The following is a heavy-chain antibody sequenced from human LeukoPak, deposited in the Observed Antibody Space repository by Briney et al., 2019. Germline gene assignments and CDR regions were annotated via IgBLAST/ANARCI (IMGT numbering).Heavy chain of an antibody. CDR3: ARVLNYYDSSGYYFSY. CDR1: GFTFSHYA. V-gene: IGHV3-30-3*01. Sequence: GRSLRLSCAASGFTFSHYAMHWVRQAPGKGLEWVSLISYDGSDKYYADSVKGRFTISRDNSKNTLYLQMNSLRAEDTAVYYCARVLNYYDSSGYYFSYWGQGTLVTVSS. D-gene: IGHD3-22*01. J-gene: IGHJ4*02. CDR2: ISYDGSDK.